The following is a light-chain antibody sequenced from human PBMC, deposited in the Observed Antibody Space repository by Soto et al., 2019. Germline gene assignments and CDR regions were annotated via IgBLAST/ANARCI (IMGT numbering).Light chain of an antibody. CDR1: QNIIRW. Sequence: DIQMTQSPSTLSASVGDRVTITCRASQNIIRWAAWYQQRPGKAPDLLIYAASTLESGVPSRFSGSGSGTEFTLTISSLQPDDFATYYCQQYNSYPWAFGQGTKVDIK. V-gene: IGKV1-5*03. CDR2: AAS. CDR3: QQYNSYPWA. J-gene: IGKJ1*01.